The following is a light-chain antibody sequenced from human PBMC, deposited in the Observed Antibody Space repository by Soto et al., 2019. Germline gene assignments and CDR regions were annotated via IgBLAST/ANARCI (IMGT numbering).Light chain of an antibody. J-gene: IGLJ2*01. CDR1: SSNIGAGYD. V-gene: IGLV1-40*01. CDR2: GNS. CDR3: QSYDSSLSVVV. Sequence: QSVPTQPPSVSGAPGQRVTISCTGSSSNIGAGYDVHWYQQLLGTAPKLLIYGNSNRPSGVPDRFSGSKSGTSASLAITGLQAEDEADYYCQSYDSSLSVVVFGGGTKLTVL.